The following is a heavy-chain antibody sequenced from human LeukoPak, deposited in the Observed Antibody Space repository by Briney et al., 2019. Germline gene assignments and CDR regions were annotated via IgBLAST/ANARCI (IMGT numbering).Heavy chain of an antibody. CDR2: TYSGGST. CDR1: GFTVSSNY. Sequence: PGGSLRLSCAASGFTVSSNYMSWVRQAPGKGLEWVSVTYSGGSTYYADSVKGRFTISRHNSKNTLYLQMNSLRAEDTAVYYCARSAPRHYWYFDLWGRGTLVTVSS. J-gene: IGHJ2*01. V-gene: IGHV3-53*04. CDR3: ARSAPRHYWYFDL.